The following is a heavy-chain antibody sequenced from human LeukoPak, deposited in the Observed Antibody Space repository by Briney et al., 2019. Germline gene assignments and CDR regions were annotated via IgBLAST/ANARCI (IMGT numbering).Heavy chain of an antibody. Sequence: PGGSLRLSCAASGFTFRNYLMNWVRQAPGKGLEWVSFISSTGGTIYYADSVKGRFTVSRDNAKNSLYLQMNSLRAEDTALYYCAKDGYSSSRGSWFDPWGQXTLVTVSS. CDR1: GFTFRNYL. V-gene: IGHV3-48*04. CDR3: AKDGYSSSRGSWFDP. D-gene: IGHD6-13*01. CDR2: ISSTGGTI. J-gene: IGHJ5*02.